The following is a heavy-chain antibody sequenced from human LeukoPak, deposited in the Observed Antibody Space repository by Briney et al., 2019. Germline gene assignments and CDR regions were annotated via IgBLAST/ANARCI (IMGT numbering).Heavy chain of an antibody. CDR1: GGSISSYY. J-gene: IGHJ4*02. D-gene: IGHD3-22*01. CDR2: IYYSGST. Sequence: SETLSLTCTVSGGSISSYYWSWIRQPPGKGLEWIGYIYYSGSTNYNPSLKSRVTISVDTSKNQFSLKLSSVTAADTAVYYCARAGRYDSSGYYQVDFDYWGQGTLVTVSS. CDR3: ARAGRYDSSGYYQVDFDY. V-gene: IGHV4-59*12.